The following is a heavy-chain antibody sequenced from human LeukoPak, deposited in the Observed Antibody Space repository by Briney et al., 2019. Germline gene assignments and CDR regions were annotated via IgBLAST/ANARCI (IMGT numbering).Heavy chain of an antibody. V-gene: IGHV3-33*01. CDR3: ARETVGGDYRGFYYYYGMDV. D-gene: IGHD4-17*01. CDR1: GFTFSSYG. CDR2: IWYDGSNK. J-gene: IGHJ6*02. Sequence: PGRSLRLSCAASGFTFSSYGMHWVRQAPGKGLEWVAVIWYDGSNKYYADSVKGRFTISRDNSKNTLYLQMNSLRAEDTAVYYCARETVGGDYRGFYYYYGMDVWGQGTTVTVSS.